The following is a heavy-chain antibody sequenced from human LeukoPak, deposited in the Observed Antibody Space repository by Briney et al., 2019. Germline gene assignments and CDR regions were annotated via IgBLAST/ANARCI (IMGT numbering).Heavy chain of an antibody. V-gene: IGHV3-7*01. J-gene: IGHJ4*02. CDR3: XXXXXXXXYDILTGYYFDY. CDR1: GFTFDDYG. Sequence: GGSLRLSCAASGFTFDDYGMSWVRQAPGKGLEWVANIKQDGSEKYYVDSVKGRFTISKDDAKNSLYLQMNSLRAEDTAVYYCXXXXXXXXYDILTGYYFDYWGQGTLVTVSS. CDR2: IKQDGSEK. D-gene: IGHD3-9*01.